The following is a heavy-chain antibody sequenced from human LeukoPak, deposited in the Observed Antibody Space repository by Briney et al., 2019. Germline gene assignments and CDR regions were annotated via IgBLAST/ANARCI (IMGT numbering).Heavy chain of an antibody. CDR3: ARDGNSYSFAY. CDR2: IYSGGST. D-gene: IGHD3-10*01. Sequence: GGSLRLSCAASGFTVSTDYMSWVRQAPGKGLEWVSVIYSGGSTYYADSVKGRFTISRDNSKNTLYLQMNSLRTEDTAIYYCARDGNSYSFAYSGQGSLVTVSS. V-gene: IGHV3-66*02. J-gene: IGHJ4*02. CDR1: GFTVSTDY.